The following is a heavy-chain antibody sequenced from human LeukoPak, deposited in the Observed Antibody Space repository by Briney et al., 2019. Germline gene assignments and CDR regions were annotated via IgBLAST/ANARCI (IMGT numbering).Heavy chain of an antibody. J-gene: IGHJ4*02. V-gene: IGHV3-74*03. D-gene: IGHD2-15*01. Sequence: GGSLRLSCVASGFTFSGHWMHWVRQVPGKGLMAVSRITPDGNAAAYADSVKGRFTISRDNAKNTLDLEMNSLTAEDTALYHCTRSGYSNGYDYWGQGTLVTVSS. CDR2: ITPDGNAA. CDR3: TRSGYSNGYDY. CDR1: GFTFSGHW.